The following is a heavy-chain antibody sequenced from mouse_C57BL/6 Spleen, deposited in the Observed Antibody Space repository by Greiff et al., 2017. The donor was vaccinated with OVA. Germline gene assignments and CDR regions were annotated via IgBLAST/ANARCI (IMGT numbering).Heavy chain of an antibody. CDR1: GFSLTSYG. Sequence: QVQLKQSGPGLVQPSQSLSITCTVSGFSLTSYGVHWVRQSPGKGLEWLGVIWRGGSTDYNAAFMSRLSITKDNSKSKVYFKMNSLQADDTAIYYCAKNGDYCGTRYFDVWGTGTTVTVSS. CDR2: IWRGGST. D-gene: IGHD1-1*01. J-gene: IGHJ1*03. CDR3: AKNGDYCGTRYFDV. V-gene: IGHV2-5*01.